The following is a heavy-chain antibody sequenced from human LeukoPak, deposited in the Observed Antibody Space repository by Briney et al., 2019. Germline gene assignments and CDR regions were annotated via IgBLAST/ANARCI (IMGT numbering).Heavy chain of an antibody. Sequence: KPSETLSLTCAVYGGSFSGYYWSWIRQPPGKGLEWIGEINHSGSTNYNPSLKSRVTISVDTFKNQFSLKLSSVTAADTAVYYCARGWVVAATLAGDYYYGMDVWGQGTTVTVSS. J-gene: IGHJ6*02. CDR3: ARGWVVAATLAGDYYYGMDV. V-gene: IGHV4-34*01. CDR1: GGSFSGYY. D-gene: IGHD2-15*01. CDR2: INHSGST.